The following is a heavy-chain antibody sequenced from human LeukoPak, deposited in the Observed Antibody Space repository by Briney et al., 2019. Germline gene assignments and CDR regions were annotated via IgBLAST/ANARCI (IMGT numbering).Heavy chain of an antibody. CDR3: ARDYTGYFP. V-gene: IGHV3-23*01. Sequence: GGSLRLSCAASGFTFSSYVMSWVRQAPGKGLEWVSVISGSGGSTYYADSVKGRFTISRVNSKNTLYLQMNSLRAEDTAVYYCARDYTGYFPWGQGTLVIVSS. D-gene: IGHD3-9*01. J-gene: IGHJ5*02. CDR1: GFTFSSYV. CDR2: ISGSGGST.